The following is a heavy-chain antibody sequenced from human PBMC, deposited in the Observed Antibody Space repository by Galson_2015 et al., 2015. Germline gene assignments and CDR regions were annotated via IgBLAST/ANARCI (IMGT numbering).Heavy chain of an antibody. CDR2: ISCDGSNK. Sequence: SLRLSCAASGFTFSSYGMHWVRQAPGKGLEWVAVISCDGSNKYYADSVKGRFTISRDNSKNTLYLQMNSLRAEDTAVYYCAKVQWLRLGYYGMDVWGQGTTVTVSS. CDR3: AKVQWLRLGYYGMDV. V-gene: IGHV3-30*18. J-gene: IGHJ6*02. CDR1: GFTFSSYG. D-gene: IGHD5-12*01.